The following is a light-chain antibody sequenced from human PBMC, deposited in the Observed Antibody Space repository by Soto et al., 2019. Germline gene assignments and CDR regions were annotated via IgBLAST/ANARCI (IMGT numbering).Light chain of an antibody. V-gene: IGKV1-27*01. CDR1: QGIAPY. J-gene: IGKJ4*01. Sequence: DVQMTQSPSSLSAFVGDRVTITCRASQGIAPYLAWFQQKPGKVPKLLIYATSTLQSWVPSRFIGSGSGTDFTLTINSLQPEDVGTDYCQKYSSAPLTFGGGTKVEIK. CDR2: ATS. CDR3: QKYSSAPLT.